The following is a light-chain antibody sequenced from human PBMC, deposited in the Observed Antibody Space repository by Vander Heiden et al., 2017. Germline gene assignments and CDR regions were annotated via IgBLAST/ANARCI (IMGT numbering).Light chain of an antibody. J-gene: IGLJ1*01. CDR2: GEN. Sequence: PELTHDPAVLVPLGLTVRITCQGGRLRRYYASWYQQKTGQAPKFVMFGENKRPSGTPDRFSGSSSGSTASLTITGAQAEDEANYYCNSRNSSGNELVFGIGTKVTVL. CDR3: NSRNSSGNELV. V-gene: IGLV3-19*01. CDR1: RLRRYY.